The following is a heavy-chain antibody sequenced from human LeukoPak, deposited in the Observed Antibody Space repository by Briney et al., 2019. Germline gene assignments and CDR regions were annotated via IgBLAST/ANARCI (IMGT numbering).Heavy chain of an antibody. CDR1: GYTFTSYD. CDR2: MNPNSGNT. Sequence: ASVKVSCKASGYTFTSYDINWVRQATGQGLEWMGWMNPNSGNTGYAQKFQGRVTMTRNTSISTAYMELSSLRSEDTAVYYCARLGDSSGWLYYYYYGMDVWGQGTTVTVSS. J-gene: IGHJ6*02. V-gene: IGHV1-8*01. D-gene: IGHD6-19*01. CDR3: ARLGDSSGWLYYYYYGMDV.